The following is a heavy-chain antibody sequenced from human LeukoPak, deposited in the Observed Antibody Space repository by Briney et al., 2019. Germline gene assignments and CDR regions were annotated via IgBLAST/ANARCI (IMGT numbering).Heavy chain of an antibody. CDR2: ISSSSSYI. J-gene: IGHJ4*02. D-gene: IGHD4-17*01. CDR1: GFTFSSYS. V-gene: IGHV3-21*01. Sequence: GGSLRLSCAASGFTFSSYSMNWVRQAPGKGLEWVSSISSSSSYIYYANSVKGRFTISRDNAKNSLYLQMNSLRAEDTAVYYCARTNPGLRESYWGQGTLVTVSS. CDR3: ARTNPGLRESY.